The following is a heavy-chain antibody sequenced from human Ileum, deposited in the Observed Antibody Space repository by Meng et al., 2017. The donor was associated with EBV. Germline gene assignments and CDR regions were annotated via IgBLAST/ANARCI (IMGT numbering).Heavy chain of an antibody. D-gene: IGHD5-24*01. V-gene: IGHV1-8*01. CDR2: MNPKTGTA. CDR1: GYTFTNYD. CDR3: VRTLERGDY. Sequence: QVQLVQARAEVKKPWASVKGSCKASGYTFTNYDISWVRQATGQGLEWMGWMNPKTGTAHYAQKFQGRVSMTRDTSITTAYMELSSLTSEDTAVYYCVRTLERGDYWGQGTLVTVSS. J-gene: IGHJ4*02.